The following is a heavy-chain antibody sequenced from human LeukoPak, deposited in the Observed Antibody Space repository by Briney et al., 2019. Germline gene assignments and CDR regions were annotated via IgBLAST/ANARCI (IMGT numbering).Heavy chain of an antibody. CDR1: GGSISNYY. D-gene: IGHD6-13*01. J-gene: IGHJ4*02. Sequence: SETLSLTCTVSGGSISNYYWNWIRQPPGKGLEWIGYIYYTGSTNYNPSLKSRVTMSVDTSKNQFSLNLRSVSPEDTAVYYCARNLIPEQLVLNFWGQGTLVTVSS. CDR2: IYYTGST. CDR3: ARNLIPEQLVLNF. V-gene: IGHV4-59*01.